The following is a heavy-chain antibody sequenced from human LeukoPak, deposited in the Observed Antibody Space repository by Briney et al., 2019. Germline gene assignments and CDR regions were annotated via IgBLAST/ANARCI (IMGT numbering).Heavy chain of an antibody. Sequence: GGSLRLSCAASGFTFSSYWMSWVRQAPGKGLEWVANIKQDGSEKYYVDSVKGRFTISRDNAKNSLYLQMNSLRAEDTAVYYCARVRHVLQYFDWLLSNWYFDLWGRGTLVTVSS. CDR3: ARVRHVLQYFDWLLSNWYFDL. CDR1: GFTFSSYW. D-gene: IGHD3-9*01. CDR2: IKQDGSEK. J-gene: IGHJ2*01. V-gene: IGHV3-7*03.